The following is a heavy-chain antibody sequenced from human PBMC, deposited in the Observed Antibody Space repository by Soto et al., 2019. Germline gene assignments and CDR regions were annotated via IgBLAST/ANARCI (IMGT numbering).Heavy chain of an antibody. D-gene: IGHD3-3*01. J-gene: IGHJ4*02. V-gene: IGHV3-23*01. CDR2: ISGAALNT. Sequence: EVQLLDSGGGLVQPRGSLRLSCAASGFTFSSYAMHWVGQAPGKRLEWVSTISGAALNTYYADSVKGRFTISRDSSKRTVYLQMNSLSAADTAVYYCAKDLWSARGGGIDYWGQGTLVTVSS. CDR1: GFTFSSYA. CDR3: AKDLWSARGGGIDY.